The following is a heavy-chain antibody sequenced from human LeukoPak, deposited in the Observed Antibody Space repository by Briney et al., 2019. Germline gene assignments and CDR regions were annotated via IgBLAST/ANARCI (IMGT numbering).Heavy chain of an antibody. CDR3: ARHRNPSRYSSGWYECYWFDP. D-gene: IGHD6-19*01. V-gene: IGHV4-59*08. CDR2: FYYSGST. J-gene: IGHJ5*02. Sequence: SETLSLTCSVSGVSMSTYYWSWIRQPPGKGLEWIGYFYYSGSTYYNPSLKSRVTISVDTSKNQFSLKLSSVTAADTAVYYCARHRNPSRYSSGWYECYWFDPWGQEPWSPSPQ. CDR1: GVSMSTYY.